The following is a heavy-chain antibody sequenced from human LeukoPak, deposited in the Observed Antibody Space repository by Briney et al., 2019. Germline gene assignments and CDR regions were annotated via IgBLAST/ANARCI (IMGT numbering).Heavy chain of an antibody. CDR2: IYTSGST. J-gene: IGHJ6*02. CDR1: GGSITNYY. D-gene: IGHD2-2*01. V-gene: IGHV4-4*07. Sequence: KPSETLSLTCTVSGGSITNYYWSWIRQPAGKGLEWIGRIYTSGSTSYNPSLKSRVTMSIDTSNNQFSLKLSSLTAADTAVYYCARGCSSTSCWLRMDVWGQGTTVTVSS. CDR3: ARGCSSTSCWLRMDV.